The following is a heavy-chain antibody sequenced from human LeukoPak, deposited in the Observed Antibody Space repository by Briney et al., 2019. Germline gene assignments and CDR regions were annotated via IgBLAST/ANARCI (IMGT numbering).Heavy chain of an antibody. D-gene: IGHD5-12*01. CDR3: ARDTRYSGYSKYYYGMDV. CDR1: GGSFSGYY. Sequence: SETLSLTCAIYGGSFSGYYWSWIRQPPGKGLEWIGEFNHSGSTNYNPSLKSRVTISVDTSKNQFSLKLSSVTAADTAVYYCARDTRYSGYSKYYYGMDVWGQGTTVTVSS. CDR2: FNHSGST. V-gene: IGHV4-34*01. J-gene: IGHJ6*02.